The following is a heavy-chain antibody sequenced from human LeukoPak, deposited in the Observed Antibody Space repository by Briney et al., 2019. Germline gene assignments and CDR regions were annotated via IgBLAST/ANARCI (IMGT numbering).Heavy chain of an antibody. CDR1: GYTFTSYG. D-gene: IGHD2-15*01. CDR3: ATIYCSGGSCYSQYYFDY. J-gene: IGHJ4*02. Sequence: ASVKVSCKASGYTFTSYGISWVRQAPGQGLEWMGWISAYNGNTNYAQKLQGRVTMTTDTSTSTAYMELRSLRSDDTAVYYCATIYCSGGSCYSQYYFDYWGQGTLVTVSS. V-gene: IGHV1-18*01. CDR2: ISAYNGNT.